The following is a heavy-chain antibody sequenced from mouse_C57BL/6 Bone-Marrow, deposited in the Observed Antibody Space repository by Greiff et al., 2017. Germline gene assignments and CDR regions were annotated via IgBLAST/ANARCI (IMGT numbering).Heavy chain of an antibody. J-gene: IGHJ3*01. CDR2: ISYDGSN. V-gene: IGHV3-6*01. CDR3: ARNRRFAY. CDR1: GYSITSGYY. Sequence: EVQLVESGPGLVKPSQSLSLTCSVTGYSITSGYYWNWIRQFPGNKLEWMGYISYDGSNNYNPSLKNRISITRDTSKNQFFLKLNSVTTEDTATYYCARNRRFAYWGQGTLVTVSA.